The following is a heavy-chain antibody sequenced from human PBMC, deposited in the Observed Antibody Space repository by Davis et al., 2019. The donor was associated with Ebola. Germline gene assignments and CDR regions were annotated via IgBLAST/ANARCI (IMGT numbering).Heavy chain of an antibody. D-gene: IGHD2-8*01. J-gene: IGHJ5*02. Sequence: ASVKVSCKASGYTFTGNYMHWVRQAPGQGLEWMGWINPNSGGTNYAQKFQGRLTMTRDTSISTAYMELSRLRSDDTAVYYCARDAEYCTNGVCPGRIDPWGQGTLVTVSS. CDR2: INPNSGGT. V-gene: IGHV1-2*02. CDR3: ARDAEYCTNGVCPGRIDP. CDR1: GYTFTGNY.